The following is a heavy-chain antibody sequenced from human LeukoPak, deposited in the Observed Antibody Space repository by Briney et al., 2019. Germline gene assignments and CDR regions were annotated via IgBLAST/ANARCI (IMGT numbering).Heavy chain of an antibody. CDR1: GFTFGDYA. Sequence: GGSLRLSCTASGFTFGDYAMSWVRQAPGKGLEWIGFIRTKAYGGTAEYAASVKGRFTISRDDSKSIAYLQMNSLKTEDTAVYYCTRDVNIVVVTAHFDYWGQGTLVTVSS. J-gene: IGHJ4*02. D-gene: IGHD2-21*02. CDR3: TRDVNIVVVTAHFDY. CDR2: IRTKAYGGTA. V-gene: IGHV3-49*04.